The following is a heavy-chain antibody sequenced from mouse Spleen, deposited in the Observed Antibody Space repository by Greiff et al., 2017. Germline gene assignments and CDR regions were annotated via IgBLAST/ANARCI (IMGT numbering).Heavy chain of an antibody. J-gene: IGHJ2*01. CDR3: ARHYYGSSYGGVDY. CDR1: GFTFSSYA. Sequence: EVHLVESGGGLVKRGGSLKLSCAASGFTFSSYAMSWVRQTPEKRLEWVATISSGGGNTYYPDSVKGRFTISRDNAKNTLYLQMSSLKSEDTAMYYCARHYYGSSYGGVDYWGQGTTLTVSS. D-gene: IGHD1-1*01. CDR2: ISSGGGNT. V-gene: IGHV5-9-3*01.